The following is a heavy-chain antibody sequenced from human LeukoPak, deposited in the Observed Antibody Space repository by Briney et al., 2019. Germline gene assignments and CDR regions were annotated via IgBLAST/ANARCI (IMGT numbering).Heavy chain of an antibody. CDR2: ISPYNGNT. J-gene: IGHJ3*02. V-gene: IGHV1-18*01. CDR3: AREAPVAAGSDAFDI. D-gene: IGHD6-19*01. Sequence: ASVKVSCKASGYTFTTYGISWVRQAPGQGLEWMGWISPYNGNTEYAQKLQGRVTMTTDTSTSTAYMELTSLRSDDTAVYYCAREAPVAAGSDAFDIWGQGTMVIVSS. CDR1: GYTFTTYG.